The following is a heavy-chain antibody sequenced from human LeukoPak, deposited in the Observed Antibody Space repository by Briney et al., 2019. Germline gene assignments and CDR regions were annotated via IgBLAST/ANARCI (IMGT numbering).Heavy chain of an antibody. CDR2: IYHSGST. D-gene: IGHD2-2*01. Sequence: KPSETLSLTCTVSGDSISNYYWSWIRQPPGKGLEWIGSIYHSGSTYYNPSLKSRVTISVDTSKNQFSLKLSSVTAADTAVYYCARLGVVPAAYFDYWGQGTLVTVSS. V-gene: IGHV4-38-2*02. CDR1: GDSISNYY. CDR3: ARLGVVPAAYFDY. J-gene: IGHJ4*02.